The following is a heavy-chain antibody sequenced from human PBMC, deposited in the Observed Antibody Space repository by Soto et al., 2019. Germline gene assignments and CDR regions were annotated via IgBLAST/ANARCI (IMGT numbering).Heavy chain of an antibody. V-gene: IGHV3-30-3*01. CDR3: ARTFDTIKYYFDY. D-gene: IGHD3-9*01. CDR1: QFSFRSYA. CDR2: ISFDGNSL. J-gene: IGHJ4*02. Sequence: GGSLRLSCAASQFSFRSYAMHWIRQSPGKGLEWVAVISFDGNSLHYADSARDRFTISRDNSKNTLYLQMNNLRPEDTAVYYCARTFDTIKYYFDYWGQGTVVTVSS.